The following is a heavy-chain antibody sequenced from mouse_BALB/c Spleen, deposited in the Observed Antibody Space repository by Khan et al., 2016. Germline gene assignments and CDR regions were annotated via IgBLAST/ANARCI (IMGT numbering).Heavy chain of an antibody. V-gene: IGHV7-3*02. D-gene: IGHD2-12*01. CDR2: IRNKANGYTT. J-gene: IGHJ4*01. Sequence: EVELVESGGGLVQPGGSLRLSCATSGFTFTAYYMSWVRQPPGKAPEWLGFIRNKANGYTTENSASVKGRFTISRDNSQSILYLQMNTLRAADSATYYCARDMECYDDAMDYWGQGTSVTVSS. CDR3: ARDMECYDDAMDY. CDR1: GFTFTAYY.